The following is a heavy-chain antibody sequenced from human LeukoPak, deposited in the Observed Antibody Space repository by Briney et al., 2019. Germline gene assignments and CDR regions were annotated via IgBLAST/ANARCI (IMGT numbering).Heavy chain of an antibody. J-gene: IGHJ4*02. CDR3: ARVAAVPDY. Sequence: SETLSLTCAVYGGSLSGFYWSWIRQSPGKGLEWIGEINQSGSTNYNPSLKSRVTISVDTSKNQFSLKLSSVTAADTAVYYCARVAAVPDYWGQGTLVTVSS. CDR1: GGSLSGFY. D-gene: IGHD6-13*01. V-gene: IGHV4-34*01. CDR2: INQSGST.